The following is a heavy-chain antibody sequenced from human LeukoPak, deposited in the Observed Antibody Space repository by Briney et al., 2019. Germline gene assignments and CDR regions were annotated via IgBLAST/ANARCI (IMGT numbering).Heavy chain of an antibody. D-gene: IGHD3-3*01. J-gene: IGHJ6*02. V-gene: IGHV3-30-3*01. CDR3: ARNWAYDFWSGYYSDYYYYGMDV. Sequence: PGRSLRLSCAASGFTFSSYAMHWVRQAPGKGLEWVAVISYDGSNKYYADSVKGRFTISRDNSKNTLYLQMNILRAEDTAVYYCARNWAYDFWSGYYSDYYYYGMDVWGQGTAVTVSS. CDR1: GFTFSSYA. CDR2: ISYDGSNK.